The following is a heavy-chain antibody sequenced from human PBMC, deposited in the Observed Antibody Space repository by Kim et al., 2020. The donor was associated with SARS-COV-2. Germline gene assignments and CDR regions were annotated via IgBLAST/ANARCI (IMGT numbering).Heavy chain of an antibody. Sequence: GGSLRLSCAASGFTFSSYGMHWVRQAPGKGLEWVAVISYDGSNKYYVDSVKGRFTISRDNSKNTLYLQMNSLRAEDTAVYYCAKATGGDYDLDYWGQGTLVTVSS. CDR3: AKATGGDYDLDY. J-gene: IGHJ4*02. CDR1: GFTFSSYG. CDR2: ISYDGSNK. V-gene: IGHV3-30*18. D-gene: IGHD4-17*01.